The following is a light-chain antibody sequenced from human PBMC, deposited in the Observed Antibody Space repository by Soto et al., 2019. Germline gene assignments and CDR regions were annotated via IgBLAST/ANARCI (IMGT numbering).Light chain of an antibody. CDR1: QSISSW. J-gene: IGKJ5*01. CDR3: QQYDSYSIT. V-gene: IGKV1-5*03. CDR2: KAS. Sequence: DLQMTQSPSTLSAFVGDRVTITCRASQSISSWLAWYQQKPGKAPNLLIYKASSLESGVPSRFSGSGSGTEFTLTISSLQPDDFATYYCQQYDSYSITFGQGTRLEFK.